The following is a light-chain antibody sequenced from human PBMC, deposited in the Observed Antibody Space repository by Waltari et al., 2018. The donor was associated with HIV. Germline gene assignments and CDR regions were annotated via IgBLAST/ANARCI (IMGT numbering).Light chain of an antibody. Sequence: QSVLTQPPSASGTPGQRVTISCSGSSSNIGSNTVNWYQQLPGTAPKLLLYSNNHRPSGVPDRFSGSKSGTSASLAISGLQSEDEGDYYCAAWDGSLNGRVFGGGTKLTVL. CDR3: AAWDGSLNGRV. J-gene: IGLJ3*02. CDR2: SNN. V-gene: IGLV1-44*01. CDR1: SSNIGSNT.